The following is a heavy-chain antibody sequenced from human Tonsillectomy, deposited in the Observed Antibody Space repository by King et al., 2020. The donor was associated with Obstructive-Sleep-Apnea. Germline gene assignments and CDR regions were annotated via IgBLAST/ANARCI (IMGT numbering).Heavy chain of an antibody. V-gene: IGHV4-39*01. CDR1: GDSITTTSSF. J-gene: IGHJ6*02. CDR2: TFFRGSV. D-gene: IGHD1-14*01. Sequence: QLQQSGPGLVKPSETLSLSCTVAGDSITTTSSFWGWIRQPPGKRLEWMGNTFFRGSVEYNPSLGGRVTISEDTTTNQVSLRLRSVTAADTAIYYCGRLRRSRFGTYGVDVWGQGTTVTVSS. CDR3: GRLRRSRFGTYGVDV.